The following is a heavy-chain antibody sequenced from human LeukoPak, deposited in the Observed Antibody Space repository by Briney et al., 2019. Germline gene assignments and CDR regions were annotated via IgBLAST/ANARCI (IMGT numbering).Heavy chain of an antibody. V-gene: IGHV4-34*01. Sequence: PSETLSLTCAVYGGSFSGYYWSLIRQPPGKGLAWIGEINHSGSTNYNPSLKSRVTISVDTSKNQFSLKLSSVTAADTAVYYCARVLRLAGITYLIDYWGQGTLVTVSS. CDR2: INHSGST. CDR3: ARVLRLAGITYLIDY. D-gene: IGHD1-7*01. J-gene: IGHJ4*02. CDR1: GGSFSGYY.